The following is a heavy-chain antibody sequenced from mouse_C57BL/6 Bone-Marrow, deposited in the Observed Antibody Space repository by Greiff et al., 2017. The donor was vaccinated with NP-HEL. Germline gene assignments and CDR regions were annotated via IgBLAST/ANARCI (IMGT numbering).Heavy chain of an antibody. CDR3: AAIGTGISFIDY. V-gene: IGHV5-4*01. CDR1: GFTFSSYA. D-gene: IGHD4-1*01. CDR2: ISDGGSYT. J-gene: IGHJ2*01. Sequence: EVQVVESGGGLVKPGGSLKLSCAASGFTFSSYAMSWVRQTPEKRLEWVATISDGGSYTYYPDNVKGRFTISRDNAKNNLYLQMSHLKSEDTAMYYCAAIGTGISFIDYWGQGTTLTVSS.